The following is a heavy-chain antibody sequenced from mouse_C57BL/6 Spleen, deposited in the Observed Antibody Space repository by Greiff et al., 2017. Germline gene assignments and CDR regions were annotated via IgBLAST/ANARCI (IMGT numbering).Heavy chain of an antibody. CDR2: IYPGDGDT. V-gene: IGHV1-80*01. CDR3: ARNYGYDASAWFAY. J-gene: IGHJ3*01. CDR1: GYAFSSYW. Sequence: VQLQESGAELVKPGASVKISCKASGYAFSSYWMNWVKQRPGKGLEWIGQIYPGDGDTNYNGKFKGKATLTADKSSSTAYMQLSSLTSEDSAVYFCARNYGYDASAWFAYWGQGTLVTVSA. D-gene: IGHD2-2*01.